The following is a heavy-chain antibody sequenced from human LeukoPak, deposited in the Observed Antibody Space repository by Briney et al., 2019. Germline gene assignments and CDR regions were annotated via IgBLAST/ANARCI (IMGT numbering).Heavy chain of an antibody. V-gene: IGHV3-48*03. D-gene: IGHD4-23*01. CDR1: GFTFSRYE. J-gene: IGHJ4*02. CDR2: ISSSGSTI. Sequence: GGSLRLSCAASGFTFSRYEKHWVRHAPGKGLEWVSYISSSGSTIYYAHSVKSRFTISRDNAKISLYLQMNSLRAEDTAVYYCARDYGGSSPFDYWGQGTLVTVSS. CDR3: ARDYGGSSPFDY.